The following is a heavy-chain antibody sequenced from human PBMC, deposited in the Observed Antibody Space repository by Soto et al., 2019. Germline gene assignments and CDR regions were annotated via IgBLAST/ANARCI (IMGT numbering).Heavy chain of an antibody. V-gene: IGHV1-69*01. J-gene: IGHJ6*02. CDR2: IIPISGTP. CDR1: GGTFNKYA. D-gene: IGHD4-17*01. CDR3: AKVGGKDYGDAPPVGGLDV. Sequence: QVQLVQSGAEVKKPGSSVKVSCKASGGTFNKYAMTWVRQAPGQGLEWMGVIIPISGTPNFAQRFQGRITITADESTSTVYMELSSLTSEDTAVYYCAKVGGKDYGDAPPVGGLDVWGQGTTVTVSS.